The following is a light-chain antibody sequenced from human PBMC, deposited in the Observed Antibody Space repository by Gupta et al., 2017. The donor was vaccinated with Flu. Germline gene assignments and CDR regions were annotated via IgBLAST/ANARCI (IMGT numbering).Light chain of an antibody. CDR2: DAS. J-gene: IGKJ4*01. V-gene: IGKV3-15*01. Sequence: EIVMTQSPATLSVSPGERATLSCRASQGLSSNLAWYQQKPGQSPRLLIYDASTRATGIPARFSGSGSGTEFTLTISSRQSEDFAVYYCQQYNNWPPLTFGGGTKVEIK. CDR1: QGLSSN. CDR3: QQYNNWPPLT.